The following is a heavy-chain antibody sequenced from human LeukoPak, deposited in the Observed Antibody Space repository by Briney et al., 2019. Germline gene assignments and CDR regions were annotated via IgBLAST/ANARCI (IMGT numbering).Heavy chain of an antibody. CDR1: GYSFTSYW. CDR3: ARRTQISGSYDAFDI. Sequence: GESLKISCKGSGYSFTSYWIGWVRQMPGKGLEWMGIIYPGDSDTRYSPSFQGQVTISADKSVSTAYLQWSSLKASDTAMYYCARRTQISGSYDAFDIWGQGTMVTVSS. D-gene: IGHD1-26*01. V-gene: IGHV5-51*01. J-gene: IGHJ3*02. CDR2: IYPGDSDT.